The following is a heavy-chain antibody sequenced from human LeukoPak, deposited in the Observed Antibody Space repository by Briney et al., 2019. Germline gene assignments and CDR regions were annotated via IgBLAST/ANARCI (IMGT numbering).Heavy chain of an antibody. CDR1: GFTFSSYG. V-gene: IGHV3-30*03. J-gene: IGHJ4*02. CDR3: ASRDQSCSGDTCYPIDY. Sequence: GGSLRLSCAASGFTFSSYGVHWVRQAPGKGLEWEEVISYDGSNKYFADSVKGRFTISRDNAKNTLYLQMNSLRAEDTAVYYCASRDQSCSGDTCYPIDYWGQGTLVTVSS. D-gene: IGHD2-15*01. CDR2: ISYDGSNK.